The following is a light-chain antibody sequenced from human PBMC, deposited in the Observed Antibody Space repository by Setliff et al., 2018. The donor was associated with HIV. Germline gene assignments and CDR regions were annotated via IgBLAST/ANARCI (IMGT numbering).Light chain of an antibody. CDR3: CSYAGVSTMV. J-gene: IGLJ3*02. CDR2: DDN. Sequence: QSALTQPASVSGSPGQAIIISCTGTRSDVGGFNPVSWYQQHPGKAPKLILYDDNKRPSGVSNRFSGSKSGNTASLTISGLQAEDEADYYCCSYAGVSTMVFGGGTKVTVL. CDR1: RSDVGGFNP. V-gene: IGLV2-23*01.